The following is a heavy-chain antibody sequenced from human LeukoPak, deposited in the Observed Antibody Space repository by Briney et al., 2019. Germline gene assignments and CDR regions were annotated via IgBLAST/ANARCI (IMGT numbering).Heavy chain of an antibody. V-gene: IGHV3-74*01. CDR1: AFNLRDYW. Sequence: PGGSLRLSCAASAFNLRDYWMHWVRQAPGRGLVSVSRLGTDGTYTNYADSVTGRFTISRDNAKNTLYLQMDSLRAEDTSFYYCVRDPSNSGNWFGLWGQGTLVTVSS. D-gene: IGHD4-11*01. CDR3: VRDPSNSGNWFGL. CDR2: LGTDGTYT. J-gene: IGHJ5*02.